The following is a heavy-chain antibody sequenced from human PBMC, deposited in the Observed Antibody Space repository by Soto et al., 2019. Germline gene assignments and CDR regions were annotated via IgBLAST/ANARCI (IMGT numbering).Heavy chain of an antibody. CDR1: GFTFSIYA. CDR2: ISGSGGST. D-gene: IGHD6-19*01. Sequence: PGGSLRLSCAASGFTFSIYAMSWVRQAPGKGLEWVSAISGSGGSTYYADSVKGRFTISRDNSKNTLYLQMNSLRAEATAVYYCGPDPVGSGWPNWFDPWGQGTLLTVSS. J-gene: IGHJ5*02. V-gene: IGHV3-23*01. CDR3: GPDPVGSGWPNWFDP.